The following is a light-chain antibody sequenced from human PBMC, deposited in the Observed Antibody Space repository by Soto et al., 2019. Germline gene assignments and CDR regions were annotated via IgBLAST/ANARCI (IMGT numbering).Light chain of an antibody. Sequence: EIVLTQSPGTLSLSPGERGTLSCRASQSVSSSYLAWFQQRPGQAPRLLIYSASSRATGIPDRFSGSGSGRDFTLTISRLEPEDSAVYYCQQFGDSQFTLGPRTKVDIK. CDR1: QSVSSSY. CDR3: QQFGDSQFT. CDR2: SAS. V-gene: IGKV3-20*01. J-gene: IGKJ3*01.